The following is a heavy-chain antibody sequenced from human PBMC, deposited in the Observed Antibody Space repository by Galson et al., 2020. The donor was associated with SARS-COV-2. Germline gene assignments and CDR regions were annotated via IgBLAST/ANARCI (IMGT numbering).Heavy chain of an antibody. CDR1: GGSISSYY. D-gene: IGHD2-8*01. J-gene: IGHJ6*02. V-gene: IGHV4-59*01. Sequence: SETLSLTCTVSGGSISSYYWSWIRQPPGKGLEWIGYIYYSGSTNYNPSLKSRVTISVDTSKNQFSLKLSSVTAADTAVYYCAREGNGIFYGMDVWGQGTTVTVSS. CDR3: AREGNGIFYGMDV. CDR2: IYYSGST.